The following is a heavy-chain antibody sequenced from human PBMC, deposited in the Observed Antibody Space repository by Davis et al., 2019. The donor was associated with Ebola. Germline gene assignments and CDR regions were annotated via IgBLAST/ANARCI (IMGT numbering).Heavy chain of an antibody. V-gene: IGHV4-59*01. D-gene: IGHD2-2*01. CDR1: GGSISSYY. J-gene: IGHJ6*02. CDR2: IYYSGST. CDR3: ARDLVVVVPAAIYYYYYGMDV. Sequence: SATLSLTCTVSGGSISSYYWSWIRQPPGKGLEWIGYIYYSGSTNYNPSLKSRVTISVDTSKNQFSLKLSSVTAADTAVYYCARDLVVVVPAAIYYYYYGMDVWGQGTTVTVSS.